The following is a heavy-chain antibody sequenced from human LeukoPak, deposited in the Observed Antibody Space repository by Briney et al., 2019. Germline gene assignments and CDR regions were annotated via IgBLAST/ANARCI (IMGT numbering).Heavy chain of an antibody. CDR3: ATGSYSGGFDK. J-gene: IGHJ4*02. Sequence: SETLSLTCTVSGGSISPYEWSWIRPSAGKRLEWIGLIRNTGSADYSPSLKSRVTLSIDTSKSQISLRLTSVTAADTAVYYCATGSYSGGFDKWGQGTLVIVSS. CDR2: IRNTGSA. CDR1: GGSISPYE. V-gene: IGHV4-4*07. D-gene: IGHD2-8*02.